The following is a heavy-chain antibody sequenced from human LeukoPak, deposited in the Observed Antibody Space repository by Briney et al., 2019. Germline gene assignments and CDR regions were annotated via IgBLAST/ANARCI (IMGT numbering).Heavy chain of an antibody. CDR1: GGSISSGSYY. D-gene: IGHD2-2*01. CDR3: ARFKRYCSTTSCYDY. J-gene: IGHJ4*02. CDR2: IYTSGST. Sequence: SETLSLTCTVSGGSISSGSYYWSWIRQPAGKGLEWIGRIYTSGSTNYNPSLKSRVTMSVDTSKNQFSLKLSSVTAADTAVYYCARFKRYCSTTSCYDYWGQGTLVTVSS. V-gene: IGHV4-61*02.